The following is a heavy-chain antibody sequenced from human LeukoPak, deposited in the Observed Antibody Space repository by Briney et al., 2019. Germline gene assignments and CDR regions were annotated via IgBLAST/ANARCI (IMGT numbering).Heavy chain of an antibody. J-gene: IGHJ4*02. CDR1: GGSISSYY. CDR2: IYYSGST. CDR3: ANIGYDLFDY. Sequence: ASETLSLTCTVSGGSISSYYWSWVRQPPGKGLEWIGYIYYSGSTNYNPSLKSRVTISVDTSKNQFSLKLSSVTAADTAVYYCANIGYDLFDYWGQGTLVTVSS. V-gene: IGHV4-59*12. D-gene: IGHD5-12*01.